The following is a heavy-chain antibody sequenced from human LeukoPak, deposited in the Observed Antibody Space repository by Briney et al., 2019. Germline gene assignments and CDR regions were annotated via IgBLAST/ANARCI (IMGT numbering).Heavy chain of an antibody. Sequence: PGGSLRLSCAASGFTFSSYSMNWVRQAPGKGLEWVSSISSSSSYIYYADSVKGRFTISRDNAKNSLYLQMNSLRAEDTAVYYCARQYYYGSGSYYGVLGYWGQGTLVTVSS. CDR1: GFTFSSYS. V-gene: IGHV3-21*01. D-gene: IGHD3-10*01. J-gene: IGHJ4*02. CDR2: ISSSSSYI. CDR3: ARQYYYGSGSYYGVLGY.